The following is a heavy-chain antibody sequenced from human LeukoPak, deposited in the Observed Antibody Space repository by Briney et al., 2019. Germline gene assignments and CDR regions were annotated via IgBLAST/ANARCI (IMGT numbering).Heavy chain of an antibody. J-gene: IGHJ6*02. Sequence: SETLSLTCTVSGGSISGHYWTWIRQPPGKGLEWIGQIHYSGRPDYNPSLKSRVTISVDTSKNQLSLKVTSVTGADTAVYYCARFGVDYDMDVWGQGTTVAVSS. D-gene: IGHD3-16*01. CDR1: GGSISGHY. CDR3: ARFGVDYDMDV. V-gene: IGHV4-59*11. CDR2: IHYSGRP.